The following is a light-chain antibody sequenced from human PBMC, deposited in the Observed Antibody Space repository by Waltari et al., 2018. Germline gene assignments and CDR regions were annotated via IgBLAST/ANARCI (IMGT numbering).Light chain of an antibody. CDR2: DVS. CDR3: CSYAGSYTLV. J-gene: IGLJ3*02. Sequence: QSALTQPRSVSGSPGQSVTISCTGTSSDVGGYNYVSWYQQHPGKAPNLRIYDVSNRPSGVPARVSGSKAGNTASLTISGLQAEAEADYYCCSYAGSYTLVFGGGTKLTVL. V-gene: IGLV2-11*01. CDR1: SSDVGGYNY.